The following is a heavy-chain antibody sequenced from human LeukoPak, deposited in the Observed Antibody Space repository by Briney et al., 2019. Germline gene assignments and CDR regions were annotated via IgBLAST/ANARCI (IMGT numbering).Heavy chain of an antibody. CDR1: GASVSSGTYF. V-gene: IGHV4-61*01. CDR2: ISHSGST. CDR3: ARSPSGYRFDY. D-gene: IGHD3-22*01. Sequence: SETLSLTCTVSGASVSSGTYFWTWIRQPSGKGLEWIGYISHSGSTNYNPSLKSRVTISLDASKNQFSPKLSSVTAADTAVYFCARSPSGYRFDYWGQRTLVTVSS. J-gene: IGHJ5*01.